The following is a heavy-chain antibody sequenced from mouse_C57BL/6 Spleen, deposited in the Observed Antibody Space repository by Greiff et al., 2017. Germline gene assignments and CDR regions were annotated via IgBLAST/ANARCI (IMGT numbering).Heavy chain of an antibody. Sequence: QVQLQQPGAELVKPGASVKLSCKASGYTFTSYWMHWVKQRPGQGLEWIGMIHPNSGSTNYNEKFKSKATLTVDKSSSTAYMQLRSLTSEDSAVYYCARERYYDYGGFDYWGQGTTLTVSS. CDR2: IHPNSGST. CDR1: GYTFTSYW. D-gene: IGHD2-4*01. J-gene: IGHJ2*01. CDR3: ARERYYDYGGFDY. V-gene: IGHV1-64*01.